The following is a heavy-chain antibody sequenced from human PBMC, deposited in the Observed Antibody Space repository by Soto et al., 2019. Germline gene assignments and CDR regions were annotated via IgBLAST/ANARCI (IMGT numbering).Heavy chain of an antibody. CDR3: ARDKDSYGYGFDY. CDR1: GFTFSSYS. V-gene: IGHV3-21*01. D-gene: IGHD5-18*01. CDR2: ISSSSSYI. Sequence: EVQLVESGGGLVKPGGSLRLSCAASGFTFSSYSMNWVRQAPGKGLEWVSSISSSSSYIYYADSVKGRFTISRDNAKNELYLQMNSLIDEDTAVYYCARDKDSYGYGFDYWGQGTLVTVSS. J-gene: IGHJ4*02.